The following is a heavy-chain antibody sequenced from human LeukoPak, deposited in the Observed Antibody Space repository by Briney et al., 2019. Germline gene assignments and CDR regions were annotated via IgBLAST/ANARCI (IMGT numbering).Heavy chain of an antibody. CDR1: GFTFSSYS. D-gene: IGHD3-3*01. J-gene: IGHJ4*02. CDR2: MSSGGTYI. CDR3: ARDRPTGASRLFVVQ. Sequence: PGGSLRLSCAASGFTFSSYSMTWVRQAPGKGLEWISSMSSGGTYIYYADSVRGRFTISRDNAKNSLYLLMNSLRAKDTAVYYCARDRPTGASRLFVVQWGQGTLVTVSS. V-gene: IGHV3-21*01.